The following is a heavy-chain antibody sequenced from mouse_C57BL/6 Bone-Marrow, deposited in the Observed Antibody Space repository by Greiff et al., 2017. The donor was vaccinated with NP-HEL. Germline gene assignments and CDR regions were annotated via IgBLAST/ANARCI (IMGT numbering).Heavy chain of an antibody. CDR3: ARITTVVATEWYFDV. Sequence: VKLQESGPELVKPGASVKISCKASGYTFTDYYINWVKQRPGQGLEWIGWIFPGSGSTYYNEKFKGKATLTVDKSSSTAYMLLSSLTSEDSAVYFCARITTVVATEWYFDVWGTGTTVTVSS. V-gene: IGHV1-75*01. D-gene: IGHD1-1*01. J-gene: IGHJ1*03. CDR1: GYTFTDYY. CDR2: IFPGSGST.